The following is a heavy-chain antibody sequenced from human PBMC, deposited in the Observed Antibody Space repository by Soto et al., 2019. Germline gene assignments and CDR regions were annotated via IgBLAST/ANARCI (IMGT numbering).Heavy chain of an antibody. CDR2: ISSSSSYI. CDR1: GFTFSSYS. D-gene: IGHD3-9*01. J-gene: IGHJ4*02. Sequence: GGSLRLSCAASGFTFSSYSMNWVRQAPGKGLEWVSSISSSSSYIYYADSVKGRFTISRDNSKNTLYLQMNSLRAEDTAVYYCAKATTGSMRYFDWLFYFDYWGQGTLVTVSS. CDR3: AKATTGSMRYFDWLFYFDY. V-gene: IGHV3-21*04.